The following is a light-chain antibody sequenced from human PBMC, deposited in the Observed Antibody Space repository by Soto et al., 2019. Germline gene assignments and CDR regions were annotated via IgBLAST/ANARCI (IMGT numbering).Light chain of an antibody. CDR1: SSDVGSYNL. CDR3: CSYAGSSFYV. Sequence: QSALTQPASVSGSPGQSITISCTGTSSDVGSYNLVSWYQQHPGKAPKLMIYEGSKRPSGVSNRFSGSKSGNTAYLKISGLPAEDEADYYCCSYAGSSFYVFGTGTKVTVL. J-gene: IGLJ1*01. CDR2: EGS. V-gene: IGLV2-23*01.